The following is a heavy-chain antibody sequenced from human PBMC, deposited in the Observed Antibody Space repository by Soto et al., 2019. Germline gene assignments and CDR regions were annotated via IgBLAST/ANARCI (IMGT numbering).Heavy chain of an antibody. CDR3: ARDLLGYCSSTSCTKDFYSGMEV. D-gene: IGHD2-2*01. Sequence: CSVSDGTISSGDYYRSCIRKPPGKGLEWIGYIYYSGSTYYNPSLKSRVTISVDTSKNQFSLKLSSVTAADAAVYYCARDLLGYCSSTSCTKDFYSGMEVWRNGTTVTVTP. V-gene: IGHV4-30-4*01. CDR2: IYYSGST. CDR1: DGTISSGDYY. J-gene: IGHJ6*01.